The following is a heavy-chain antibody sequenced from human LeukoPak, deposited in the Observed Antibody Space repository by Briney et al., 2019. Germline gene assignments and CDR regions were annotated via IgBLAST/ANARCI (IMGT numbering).Heavy chain of an antibody. V-gene: IGHV3-21*01. Sequence: GGSLRLSCAASGFTFSSYSMNWVRQAPGKGLEWVSSISSSSSYIYYADSVKGRFTISRDNAKNSLYLQMNSLRAEDTAVYYCARRIYLRHPDRYFDLWGRGTLVTVSS. CDR2: ISSSSSYI. CDR3: ARRIYLRHPDRYFDL. J-gene: IGHJ2*01. D-gene: IGHD2-2*02. CDR1: GFTFSSYS.